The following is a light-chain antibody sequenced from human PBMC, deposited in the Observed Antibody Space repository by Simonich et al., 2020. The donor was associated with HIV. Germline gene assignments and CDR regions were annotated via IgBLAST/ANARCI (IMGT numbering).Light chain of an antibody. CDR1: QSLLHSNGYNY. J-gene: IGKJ2*01. CDR3: MQGLHLPYT. V-gene: IGKV2-28*01. Sequence: DIVMTQSPLSLPVTPGEPASISCRSSQSLLHSNGYNYLDWYLQKPGQSPQLLIYLGSNRASGVPDRFSGSGSGTDFTLKISRVEAEDVGVYYCMQGLHLPYTFGQGTKLEIK. CDR2: LGS.